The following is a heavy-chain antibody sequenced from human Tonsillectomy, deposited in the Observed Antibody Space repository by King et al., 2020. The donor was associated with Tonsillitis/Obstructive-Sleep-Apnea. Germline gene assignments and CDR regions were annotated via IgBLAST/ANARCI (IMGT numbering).Heavy chain of an antibody. V-gene: IGHV3-48*03. Sequence: QLVQSGGGLVQPGGSLRLSWAASGFTFSTYEMNWVRQAPGKGLEWVSYISSSGSTIYYADSVKGRFTISRDNAKNSLYLQMNSLRAEDTAVYYCARDRYYGSGTFDYCGQGTLVTVSS. CDR3: ARDRYYGSGTFDY. J-gene: IGHJ4*02. CDR2: ISSSGSTI. D-gene: IGHD3-10*01. CDR1: GFTFSTYE.